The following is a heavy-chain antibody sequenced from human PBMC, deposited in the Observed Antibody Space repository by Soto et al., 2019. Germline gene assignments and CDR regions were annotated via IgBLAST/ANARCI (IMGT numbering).Heavy chain of an antibody. V-gene: IGHV4-34*01. D-gene: IGHD2-8*02. CDR2: INHSGGT. J-gene: IGHJ4*02. CDR1: GGSFSGYY. Sequence: QVQLQQWGAGLLKPSETLSLTCAVYGGSFSGYYWTWIRQPPGTGLEWIGEINHSGGTNYNPSLKSRVTISVDPSKNQFSLKLTSVTAADPAVYYCARDKITGLFDYWGQGTLVTVSS. CDR3: ARDKITGLFDY.